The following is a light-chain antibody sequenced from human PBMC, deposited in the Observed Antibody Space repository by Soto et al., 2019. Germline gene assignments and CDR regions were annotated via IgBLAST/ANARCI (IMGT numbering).Light chain of an antibody. CDR3: QQYRNWPLT. CDR2: GAS. CDR1: QSVTNSY. Sequence: DIVMTQSPVTLSVSPGERATLSCRASQSVTNSYLAWYQQKPCQAPRLLIFGASTRAAGIPARFCGSGSGTEFTLTISSLQFEDFAVYYCQQYRNWPLTFGGGTKVESK. V-gene: IGKV3-15*01. J-gene: IGKJ4*01.